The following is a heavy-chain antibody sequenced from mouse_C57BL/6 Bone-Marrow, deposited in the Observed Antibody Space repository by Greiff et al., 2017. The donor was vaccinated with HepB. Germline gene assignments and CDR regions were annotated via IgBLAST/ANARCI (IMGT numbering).Heavy chain of an antibody. CDR3: ARTSSDYAMDY. V-gene: IGHV1-58*01. CDR1: GYTFTSYG. Sequence: EVQLQQPGAELVKPGASVKLSCKASGYTFTSYGINWVKQRPGQGLEWIGYIYIGNGYTEYNEKFKGKATLTSDTSSSTAYMQLSSLTSEDSAIYFCARTSSDYAMDYWGQGTSVTVSS. CDR2: IYIGNGYT. D-gene: IGHD1-1*01. J-gene: IGHJ4*01.